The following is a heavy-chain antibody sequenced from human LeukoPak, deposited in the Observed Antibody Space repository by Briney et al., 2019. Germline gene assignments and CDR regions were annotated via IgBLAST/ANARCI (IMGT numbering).Heavy chain of an antibody. D-gene: IGHD2-21*01. Sequence: ASETLSLTCTVSGESISGFYWTWIRQLPGKGLEWIGYIYYSGSTNYNPSLKSRVTISVDTSKNQFSLKLSSVTAADTAVYYCARGVVIAPQTFDYWGQGTLVTVSS. CDR1: GESISGFY. CDR2: IYYSGST. J-gene: IGHJ4*02. CDR3: ARGVVIAPQTFDY. V-gene: IGHV4-59*01.